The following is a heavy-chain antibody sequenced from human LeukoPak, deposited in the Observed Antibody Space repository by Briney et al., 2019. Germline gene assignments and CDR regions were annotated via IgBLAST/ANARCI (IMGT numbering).Heavy chain of an antibody. D-gene: IGHD3-3*01. CDR1: GFTFSSYS. V-gene: IGHV3-21*01. CDR2: ISSSSSYI. CDR3: ARHAGLRFLEWLLPTDY. J-gene: IGHJ4*02. Sequence: GGSLRLSCAASGFTFSSYSMNWFRQAPGKGLELVSSISSSSSYIYYADSVKGRFTISRGNAKNSLYLQMNSLRAEDTAVYYCARHAGLRFLEWLLPTDYWGQGTLVTVSS.